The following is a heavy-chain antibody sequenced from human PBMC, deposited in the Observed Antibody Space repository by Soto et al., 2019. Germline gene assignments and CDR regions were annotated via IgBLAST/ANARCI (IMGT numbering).Heavy chain of an antibody. V-gene: IGHV3-11*01. J-gene: IGHJ1*01. Sequence: GGSLRLSSAASGFSFGDYFMSWIRQAPGKGLEWVSYIGPYGNSIYYADSVKGRFTISRDDAKKSLYLHMNSLRVEDTALYYCARDNYTYGVDWGQASLVTVGS. CDR1: GFSFGDYF. D-gene: IGHD3-3*01. CDR2: IGPYGNSI. CDR3: ARDNYTYGVD.